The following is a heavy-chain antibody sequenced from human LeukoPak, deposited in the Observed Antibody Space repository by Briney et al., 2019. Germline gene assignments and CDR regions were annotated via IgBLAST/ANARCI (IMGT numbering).Heavy chain of an antibody. CDR2: IYYSGST. D-gene: IGHD2-2*01. Sequence: AETLSLTCTVSGGSISSYYWSWIRQPPGKGLEWIGYIYYSGSTNYNPSLKSRVTISVDTSKNQFSLKLSSVTAADTAVYYCAGAVPWRVVVPAANDYWGQGTPVTVSS. V-gene: IGHV4-59*01. CDR1: GGSISSYY. J-gene: IGHJ4*02. CDR3: AGAVPWRVVVPAANDY.